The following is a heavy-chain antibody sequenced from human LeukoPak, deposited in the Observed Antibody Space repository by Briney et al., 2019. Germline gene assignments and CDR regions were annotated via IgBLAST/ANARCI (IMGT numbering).Heavy chain of an antibody. J-gene: IGHJ4*02. CDR3: ASSYYDYVWGSYRIDY. CDR1: GGSISSGDYY. D-gene: IGHD3-16*02. Sequence: SETLSLTCTVSGGSISSGDYYWSWIRQPPGKGLEWIGYIYYSGGTYYNPSLKSRVTISVDTSKNQFSLKLSSVTAADTAVYYCASSYYDYVWGSYRIDYWGQGTLVTVSS. V-gene: IGHV4-30-4*01. CDR2: IYYSGGT.